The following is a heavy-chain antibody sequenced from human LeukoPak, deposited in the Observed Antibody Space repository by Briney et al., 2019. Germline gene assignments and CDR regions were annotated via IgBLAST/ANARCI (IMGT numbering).Heavy chain of an antibody. V-gene: IGHV4-34*01. CDR2: INHSGST. J-gene: IGHJ6*03. CDR1: GGSFSDYY. D-gene: IGHD3-10*01. Sequence: SETLSLTCAVYGGSFSDYYWSWIRQPPGKGLEWIGEINHSGSTNYNPSLKSRVTISVDTSKNQFSLKLSSVTAADTAVYYCARGRRWKHYDSGSHYIGGHYSFYMDVWGKGTTVTVSS. CDR3: ARGRRWKHYDSGSHYIGGHYSFYMDV.